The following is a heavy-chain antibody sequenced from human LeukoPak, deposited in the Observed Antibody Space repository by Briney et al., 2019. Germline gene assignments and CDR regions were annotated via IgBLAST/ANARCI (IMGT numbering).Heavy chain of an antibody. Sequence: ASVKVSCKASGYTFSSYGIGWVRQAPGQGLEWMGWISGYTGNTNYAQNLQGRVTMTTDTSTSTAYMKLRSLRSADTALYYCARSSWFGGRSEWRWFDPWGQGTLVTVSS. CDR3: ARSSWFGGRSEWRWFDP. CDR2: ISGYTGNT. V-gene: IGHV1-18*01. D-gene: IGHD3-10*01. CDR1: GYTFSSYG. J-gene: IGHJ5*02.